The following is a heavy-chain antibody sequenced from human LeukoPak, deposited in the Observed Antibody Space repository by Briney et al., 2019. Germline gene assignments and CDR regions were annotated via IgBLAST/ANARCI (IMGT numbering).Heavy chain of an antibody. CDR2: IIPIFGTA. CDR3: ASPPGSYGNYYYGMDV. D-gene: IGHD1-26*01. J-gene: IGHJ6*02. Sequence: GASVNVSCKASGGTFSSYAISWVRQAPGQGLEWMGGIIPIFGTANYAQKFQGRVTITADESTSTAYMELSSLRSEDTAVYYCASPPGSYGNYYYGMDVWGQGTTVTVSS. CDR1: GGTFSSYA. V-gene: IGHV1-69*13.